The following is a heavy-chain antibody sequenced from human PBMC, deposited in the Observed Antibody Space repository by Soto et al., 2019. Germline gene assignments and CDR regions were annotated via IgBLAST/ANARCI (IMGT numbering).Heavy chain of an antibody. CDR3: EKEAGPGVAKVTSFHY. V-gene: IGHV3-30*18. D-gene: IGHD4-4*01. Sequence: PGGSLRLSCAASGFIFSNYGMHWVRQAPGKGLEWVAIIANDGSNKNYADSVKGRFTISRDNSKNTLDLQMNSLITEETGIYYCEKEAGPGVAKVTSFHYWGQGTLVNVSS. CDR2: IANDGSNK. J-gene: IGHJ4*02. CDR1: GFIFSNYG.